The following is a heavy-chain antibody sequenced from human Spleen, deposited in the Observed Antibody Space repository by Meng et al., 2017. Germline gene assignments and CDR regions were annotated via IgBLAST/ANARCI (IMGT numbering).Heavy chain of an antibody. Sequence: GESLKISCAASGFTVSSYYMTWVRQAPGKGLDWVSIISSVGTTYNADSVTGRFTISIDNSKNMLFLQMNSLRAEDTAVYYCARGATTVDYWGQGTLVTVSS. CDR3: ARGATTVDY. D-gene: IGHD1-26*01. V-gene: IGHV3-66*02. CDR2: ISSVGTT. CDR1: GFTVSSYY. J-gene: IGHJ4*02.